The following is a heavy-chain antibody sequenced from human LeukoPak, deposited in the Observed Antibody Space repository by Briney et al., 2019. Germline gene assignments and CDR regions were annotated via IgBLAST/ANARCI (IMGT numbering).Heavy chain of an antibody. D-gene: IGHD3-22*01. CDR1: GYTFTSYY. V-gene: IGHV1-46*01. Sequence: ASVKVSCKASGYTFTSYYMQWVRQAPGQGLEWMGIVNPSGGSTSYAQKFQGRVTMTRDTSTSTVYMELSSLRSEDTAVYYCARDEAWGYYYDSSGYHIDYWGQGTLVTVSS. CDR3: ARDEAWGYYYDSSGYHIDY. CDR2: VNPSGGST. J-gene: IGHJ4*02.